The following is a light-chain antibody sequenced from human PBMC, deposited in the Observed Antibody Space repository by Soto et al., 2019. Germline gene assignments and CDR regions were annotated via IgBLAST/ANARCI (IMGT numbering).Light chain of an antibody. CDR3: QQSSNSPLT. CDR2: AAS. J-gene: IGKJ4*01. V-gene: IGKV1-39*01. CDR1: QSISNY. Sequence: DIQMTQSPSSLSASVGDRVTITCRASQSISNYLNWYQQKPGNAPKLLIHAASSLQSGVPSRFSGSGSGTDFTLTISSLQPEDFATYYCQQSSNSPLTFGVGTRVEIK.